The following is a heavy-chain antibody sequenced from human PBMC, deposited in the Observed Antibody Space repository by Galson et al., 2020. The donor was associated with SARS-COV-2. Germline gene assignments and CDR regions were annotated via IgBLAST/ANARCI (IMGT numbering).Heavy chain of an antibody. Sequence: SETLSLTCAVSGGSISSGGYSWSWIRQPPGKGLEWIGYIYHSGSSYYNPSLKSRVSISVDTSKNQFSLKVSSVTAADTAVYYCARVGGHTEVYYYHYNVDVWGKGTTVTISS. J-gene: IGHJ6*03. CDR3: ARVGGHTEVYYYHYNVDV. V-gene: IGHV4-30-2*01. D-gene: IGHD3-16*01. CDR2: IYHSGSS. CDR1: GGSISSGGYS.